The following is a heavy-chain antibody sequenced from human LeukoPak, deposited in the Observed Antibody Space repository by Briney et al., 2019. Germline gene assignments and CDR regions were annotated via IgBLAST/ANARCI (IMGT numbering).Heavy chain of an antibody. D-gene: IGHD3-10*01. CDR3: AKDDGSGSY. CDR2: ISYDGSNK. V-gene: IGHV3-30*18. Sequence: GGSLRLSCTVSGLPFGSEAMSWVRQAPGKGLEWVAVISYDGSNKYYADSVKGRFTISRDNSKNTLYLQMNSLRAEDTAVYYCAKDDGSGSYWGQGTLVTVSS. CDR1: GLPFGSEA. J-gene: IGHJ4*02.